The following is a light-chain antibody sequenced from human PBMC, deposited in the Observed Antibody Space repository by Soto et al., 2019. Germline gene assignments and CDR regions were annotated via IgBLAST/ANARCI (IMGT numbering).Light chain of an antibody. CDR1: QSVSSN. CDR2: GAS. CDR3: QPYNSWRATLT. J-gene: IGKJ4*01. V-gene: IGKV3-15*01. Sequence: EIEMTQSPATLSVSSRERATLSCRASQSVSSNAAWYQQKPGQAPRLLIYGASTRATAIPVRFSGSGSGTENTLTISSLQSADFGVYYWQPYNSWRATLTFGGGTKVEIK.